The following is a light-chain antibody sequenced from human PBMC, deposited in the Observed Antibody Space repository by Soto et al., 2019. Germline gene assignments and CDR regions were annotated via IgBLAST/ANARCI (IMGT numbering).Light chain of an antibody. CDR2: AES. CDR3: LQDYNYPRT. J-gene: IGKJ1*01. Sequence: AIQISQSTSSLSASVRHTVTITFRSSQDIRNELGWYKQRTGKAPKLLIYAESTLQSGVPSRFSASGSGTDFTLTVSSLQPEDFATSYCLQDYNYPRTFGPGTKGDI. V-gene: IGKV1-6*01. CDR1: QDIRNE.